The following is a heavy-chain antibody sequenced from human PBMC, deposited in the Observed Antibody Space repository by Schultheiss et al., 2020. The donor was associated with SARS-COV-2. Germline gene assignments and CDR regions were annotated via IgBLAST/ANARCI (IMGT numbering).Heavy chain of an antibody. Sequence: ASVKVSCKASGYTFTSYAMHWVRQAPGQRLEWMGWINADNGNTKYSQKFQGRVTITRDTSASTAYMELSSLRSEDTAVYYCARGDCSGGSCYGLDGAFDIWGQGTMVTVSS. J-gene: IGHJ3*02. CDR2: INADNGNT. D-gene: IGHD2-15*01. CDR3: ARGDCSGGSCYGLDGAFDI. CDR1: GYTFTSYA. V-gene: IGHV1-3*01.